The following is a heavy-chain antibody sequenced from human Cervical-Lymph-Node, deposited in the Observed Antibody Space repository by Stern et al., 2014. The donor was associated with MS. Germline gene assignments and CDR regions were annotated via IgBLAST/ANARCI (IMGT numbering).Heavy chain of an antibody. J-gene: IGHJ6*02. CDR1: GFRFSNYD. D-gene: IGHD2-8*01. CDR3: ARDGYGTNGDYYGFDV. V-gene: IGHV3-21*01. Sequence: VQLVESGGGLVKPGGSLRLSCEAAGFRFSNYDMNWVRQAPGKGLEWLSVISRTSSYIYYADSVNGRFTVARDNAKNSLFLQIDSLRVEDTAVYYCARDGYGTNGDYYGFDVWGQGTTVTVSS. CDR2: ISRTSSYI.